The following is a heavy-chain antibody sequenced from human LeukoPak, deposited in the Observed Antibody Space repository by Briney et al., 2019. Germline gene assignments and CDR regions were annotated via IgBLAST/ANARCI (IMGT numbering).Heavy chain of an antibody. D-gene: IGHD2-2*01. Sequence: GESLKISCKGSGYSFTSYWIGWVRQMPGKGLEWMGIIYPGDSDTRYSPSFQGQVTISADKSISTAYPQWSSLKASDTAMYYCARGPRYCSSTSCFNWFDPWGQGTLVTVSS. V-gene: IGHV5-51*01. J-gene: IGHJ5*02. CDR3: ARGPRYCSSTSCFNWFDP. CDR2: IYPGDSDT. CDR1: GYSFTSYW.